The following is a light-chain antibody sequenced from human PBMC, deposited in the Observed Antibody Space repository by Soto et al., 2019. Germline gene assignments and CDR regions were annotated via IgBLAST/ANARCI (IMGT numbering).Light chain of an antibody. J-gene: IGLJ1*01. CDR1: SSDVGGYSL. Sequence: QSARTQPASVSGSPGQSITISCTGTSSDVGGYSLVSWYQQHPGKAPKLMIYEGTKRPSGISNRFFGSKSGNTASLTISGLQAEDEGDYYCCSYAGRDTFVFGTGTKVTVL. V-gene: IGLV2-23*01. CDR3: CSYAGRDTFV. CDR2: EGT.